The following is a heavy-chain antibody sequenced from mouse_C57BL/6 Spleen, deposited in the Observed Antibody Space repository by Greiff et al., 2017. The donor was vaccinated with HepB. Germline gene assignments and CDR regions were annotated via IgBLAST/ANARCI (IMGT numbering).Heavy chain of an antibody. CDR2: IRSKSNNYAT. D-gene: IGHD2-3*01. CDR1: GFSFNTYA. CDR3: VRHDDGYYGEDAMDY. V-gene: IGHV10-1*01. Sequence: DVQLQESGGGLVQPKGSLKLSCAASGFSFNTYAMNWVRQAPGKGLEWVARIRSKSNNYATYYADSVKDRFTISRDDSESMLYLQMNNLKTEDAAMYYCVRHDDGYYGEDAMDYWGQGTSVTVSS. J-gene: IGHJ4*01.